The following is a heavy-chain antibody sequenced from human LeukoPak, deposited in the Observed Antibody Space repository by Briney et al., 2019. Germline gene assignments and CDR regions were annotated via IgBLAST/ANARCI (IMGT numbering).Heavy chain of an antibody. V-gene: IGHV3-66*01. Sequence: PGGSLRLSCAASGFTVSSNYMSWVRQAPGKGLEWVSVIYSGGSTYYADSVKGRFTISRDNSKNTLYLQMNSLRAEDTAVYYCASLRGPGTYYYYYYMDVWGKGTTVTISS. D-gene: IGHD3-10*01. CDR1: GFTVSSNY. J-gene: IGHJ6*03. CDR2: IYSGGST. CDR3: ASLRGPGTYYYYYYMDV.